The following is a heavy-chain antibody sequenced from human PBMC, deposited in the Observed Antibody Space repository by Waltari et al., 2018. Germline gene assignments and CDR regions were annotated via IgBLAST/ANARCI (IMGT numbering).Heavy chain of an antibody. V-gene: IGHV4-4*07. Sequence: QVQLQESGPGLLKASETLSLTCAVSDVLVTNYYWSWLRQAAGKQLEWIGRVSHSGSSNYNPTLASRVQMYVDRSKNHFSLKLNSVTAADTAIYYCARDQHLAASRGFGMDVWGRGTTVTVSS. CDR1: DVLVTNYY. CDR3: ARDQHLAASRGFGMDV. D-gene: IGHD3-16*01. J-gene: IGHJ6*02. CDR2: VSHSGSS.